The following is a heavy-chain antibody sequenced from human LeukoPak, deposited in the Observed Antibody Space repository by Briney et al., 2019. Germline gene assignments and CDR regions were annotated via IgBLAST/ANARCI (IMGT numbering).Heavy chain of an antibody. D-gene: IGHD1-20*01. V-gene: IGHV4-4*09. J-gene: IGHJ3*02. CDR3: ARHLEEVFPKSYNWNGDAFDI. Sequence: SETLSLTCTVSGGSISSYYWSWIRQPPGKGLEWIGYIYTSGSTNYNPSLKSRVTISVDTSKNQFSLKLSSVTAADTAVYYCARHLEEVFPKSYNWNGDAFDIWGQGAMVTVSS. CDR1: GGSISSYY. CDR2: IYTSGST.